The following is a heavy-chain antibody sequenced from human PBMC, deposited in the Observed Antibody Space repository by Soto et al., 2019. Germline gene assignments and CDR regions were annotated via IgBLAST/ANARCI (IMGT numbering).Heavy chain of an antibody. V-gene: IGHV3-23*01. CDR2: IGGRGNSA. CDR1: GFIFTNYA. CDR3: VREGRSSFDF. Sequence: GSLRLSCAASGFIFTNYAMNWVRQAPGKGLEWVSVIGGRGNSAYYADSVQGRFTISRDNSKNTLSLQMSSLTADDTAIYYCVREGRSSFDFWGRGIMVTVSS. D-gene: IGHD2-15*01. J-gene: IGHJ3*01.